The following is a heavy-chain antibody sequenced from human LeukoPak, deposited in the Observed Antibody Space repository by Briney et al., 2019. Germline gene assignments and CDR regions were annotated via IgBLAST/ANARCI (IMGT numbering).Heavy chain of an antibody. CDR2: INHSGST. CDR3: ARRRRSIAVAGTGGYFDY. D-gene: IGHD6-19*01. Sequence: SETLSLTCAVYGGSFSGYYWSWIRQPPGKGLEWIGEINHSGSTDYNSSLKSRVTISVDTSKNQFSLKLSSVTAADTAVYYCARRRRSIAVAGTGGYFDYWGQGTLVTVSS. V-gene: IGHV4-34*01. J-gene: IGHJ4*02. CDR1: GGSFSGYY.